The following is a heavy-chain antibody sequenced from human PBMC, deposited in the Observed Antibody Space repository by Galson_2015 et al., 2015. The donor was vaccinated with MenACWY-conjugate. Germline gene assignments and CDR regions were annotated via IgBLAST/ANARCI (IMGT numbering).Heavy chain of an antibody. V-gene: IGHV4-4*02. CDR2: NYPSGGT. Sequence: ETLSLTRAVSGGSLSGTNWWGWVRPPPRRGREGVGGNYPSGGTNYNPSLKSRITISVDKSKNQFSLQLTSVTAADTAVYYCVANGYYTLEHWGQGTPVTVSS. CDR1: GGSLSGTNW. CDR3: VANGYYTLEH. J-gene: IGHJ4*02. D-gene: IGHD3-3*01.